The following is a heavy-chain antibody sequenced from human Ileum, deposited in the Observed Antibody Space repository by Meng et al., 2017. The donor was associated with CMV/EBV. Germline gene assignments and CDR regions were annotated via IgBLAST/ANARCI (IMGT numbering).Heavy chain of an antibody. CDR3: ARGGGNTRFDY. D-gene: IGHD3-16*01. CDR2: INEHGSEP. J-gene: IGHJ4*02. CDR1: GFTFSPYW. V-gene: IGHV3-7*01. Sequence: GESLKISCVASGFTFSPYWMSWVRQTPWKGLEWVANINEHGSEPYYMGSVKGRFTISRDNAKNSLYLQMNSLRVEDTAVYYCARGGGNTRFDYWGQGTLVTVSS.